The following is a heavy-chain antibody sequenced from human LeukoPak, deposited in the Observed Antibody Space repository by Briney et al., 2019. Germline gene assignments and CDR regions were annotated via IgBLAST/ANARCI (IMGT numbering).Heavy chain of an antibody. J-gene: IGHJ6*02. D-gene: IGHD4-11*01. CDR3: AKDMSDYTNFPDV. CDR1: GFIFTTYA. Sequence: GRSLRLSCAASGFIFTTYAMIWVRQAPGKGLEWVSTISGGGGSTFYADSVKGRFTIFRVNSKNTLYLRMNSLRAEDTAIYYCAKDMSDYTNFPDVWGQGTTVTVSS. V-gene: IGHV3-23*01. CDR2: ISGGGGST.